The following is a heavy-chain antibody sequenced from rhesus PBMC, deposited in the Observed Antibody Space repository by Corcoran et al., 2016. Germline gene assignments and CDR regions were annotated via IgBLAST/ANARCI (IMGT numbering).Heavy chain of an antibody. CDR1: GGSITTGSYY. V-gene: IGHV4-122*02. J-gene: IGHJ4*01. Sequence: QVQLQESGPGLVKPSETLSLTCTVPGGSITTGSYYWSWIRQPPGKGLEWIGYITNSGSTSYNPSLKSRVTISRDTSKNLFSLRLTSVTAADTAVYYCTRFADWGQGVLVTVSS. CDR3: TRFAD. CDR2: ITNSGST.